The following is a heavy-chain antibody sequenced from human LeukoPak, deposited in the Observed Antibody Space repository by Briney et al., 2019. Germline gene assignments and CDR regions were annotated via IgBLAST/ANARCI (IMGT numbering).Heavy chain of an antibody. CDR1: GFTFSSYG. CDR2: ILSDGSKE. CDR3: AKDQVISGSEASDI. V-gene: IGHV3-33*06. J-gene: IGHJ3*02. D-gene: IGHD2-21*01. Sequence: PGGSLRLSCAASGFTFSSYGMHWVRQAPGKGLEWVAVILSDGSKEFYTDSVKGRFTISRDNSKNTLYLQMSSLRAEDTAVYYCAKDQVISGSEASDIWGQGTMVTVSS.